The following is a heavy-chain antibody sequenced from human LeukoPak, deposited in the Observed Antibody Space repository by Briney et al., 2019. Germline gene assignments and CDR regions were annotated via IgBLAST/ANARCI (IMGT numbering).Heavy chain of an antibody. J-gene: IGHJ4*02. D-gene: IGHD1-14*01. V-gene: IGHV1-18*01. CDR1: GATFTTYG. CDR3: ASRFFNHPVDS. Sequence: ASVKVSCKASGATFTTYGYRWVRPAPGQGLEWMRWISAYNGNTNYAQKFQGRVTITADKSTSTAYMEVSSLISEVTSVSFCASRFFNHPVDSWGQGTLVTVSS. CDR2: ISAYNGNT.